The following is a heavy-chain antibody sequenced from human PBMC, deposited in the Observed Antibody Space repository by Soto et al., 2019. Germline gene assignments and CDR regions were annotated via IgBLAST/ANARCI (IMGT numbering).Heavy chain of an antibody. Sequence: PGESLKISCKGSGYSFTIYWIGWVRQMPGKGLEWMGIIYPGDSDTRYSPSFQGQVTISADKSISTAYLQWSSLKASDTAMYYCARHGXRVYYDNSDYYYYGMDVWGQGTTVTVSS. CDR2: IYPGDSDT. CDR3: ARHGXRVYYDNSDYYYYGMDV. V-gene: IGHV5-51*01. D-gene: IGHD3-22*01. CDR1: GYSFTIYW. J-gene: IGHJ6*02.